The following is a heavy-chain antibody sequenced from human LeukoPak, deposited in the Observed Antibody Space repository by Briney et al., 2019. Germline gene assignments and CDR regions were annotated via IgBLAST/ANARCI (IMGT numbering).Heavy chain of an antibody. Sequence: PSETLSLTCSVSDASISRSSYYWGWIRQPPGTGLEWIGEINHTGTTNYNPSLKSRFTISVDTSKNQFSLKLTSVTAADTAVYYCARGAADRNNYYYYIDVWGKGTTVTVSS. D-gene: IGHD1/OR15-1a*01. V-gene: IGHV4-39*07. J-gene: IGHJ6*03. CDR1: DASISRSSYY. CDR2: INHTGTT. CDR3: ARGAADRNNYYYYIDV.